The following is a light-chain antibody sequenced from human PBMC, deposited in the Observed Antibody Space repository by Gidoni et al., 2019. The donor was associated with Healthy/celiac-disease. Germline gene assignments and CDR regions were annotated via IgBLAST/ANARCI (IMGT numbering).Light chain of an antibody. CDR1: QSVLYSSNNKNY. Sequence: DIVMTQSPDSLAVSLGERATINCKSSQSVLYSSNNKNYLAWYQQKPGQPPKLLIYWASPRASGVPDRFSGSGSGTDFTLTISSLQAEDVAVYYCQQYYSTPRSSFXQXTKLEIK. CDR2: WAS. J-gene: IGKJ2*04. V-gene: IGKV4-1*01. CDR3: QQYYSTPRSS.